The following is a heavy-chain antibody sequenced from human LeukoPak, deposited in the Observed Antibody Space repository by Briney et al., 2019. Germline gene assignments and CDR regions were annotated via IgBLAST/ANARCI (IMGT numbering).Heavy chain of an antibody. CDR1: AGSISSGDYY. D-gene: IGHD3-3*01. Sequence: PSQTLSLTCTVSAGSISSGDYYWGWIRQPPGKGLEWFGYIYYSGSTYYNPSLKSRVTISVDTSNNQFSLKLSSVTAADTAVYYCARDRITIETRAFDIWGQGTMVTVSS. J-gene: IGHJ3*02. CDR2: IYYSGST. V-gene: IGHV4-30-4*08. CDR3: ARDRITIETRAFDI.